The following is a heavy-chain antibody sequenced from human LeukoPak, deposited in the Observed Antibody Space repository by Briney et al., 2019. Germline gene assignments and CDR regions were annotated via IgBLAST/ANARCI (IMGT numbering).Heavy chain of an antibody. V-gene: IGHV4-34*01. Sequence: SETLSLTCAVYGGSFSGYYWSWIRQPPGKGLEWIGEINHSGSTNYNPSRKSRVTISVDTSKNQFSLKLSSATAADTAVYYCARGPRTTMVRGVRFDPWGQGTLVTVSS. D-gene: IGHD3-10*01. J-gene: IGHJ5*02. CDR3: ARGPRTTMVRGVRFDP. CDR1: GGSFSGYY. CDR2: INHSGST.